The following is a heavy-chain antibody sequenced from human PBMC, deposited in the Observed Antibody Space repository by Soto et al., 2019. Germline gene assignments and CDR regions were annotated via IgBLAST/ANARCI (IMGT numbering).Heavy chain of an antibody. CDR2: IYYSGST. J-gene: IGHJ5*02. CDR3: ARVSGITMVRGVITYWFDP. CDR1: GGSISSYY. D-gene: IGHD3-10*01. V-gene: IGHV4-59*08. Sequence: SETLSLTCTVSGGSISSYYWSWIRQPPGKGLEWIGYIYYSGSTNYNPSLKSRVTISVDTSKNQFSLKLSSVTAADTAVYYCARVSGITMVRGVITYWFDPWGQGPLVTVSS.